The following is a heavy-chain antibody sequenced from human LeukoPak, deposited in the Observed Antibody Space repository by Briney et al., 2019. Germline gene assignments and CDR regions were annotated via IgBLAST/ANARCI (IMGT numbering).Heavy chain of an antibody. CDR1: GFTFSSYG. Sequence: GGSLRLSCAASGFTFSSYGMHWVRQAPGKGLEWVAVIWYDGSNKYYADSVKGRFTISRDNSKNTLYLQMNSLRAEDTAVYYCAREYGYNTQRNDYWGQGTLVTVSS. J-gene: IGHJ4*02. V-gene: IGHV3-33*01. D-gene: IGHD5-12*01. CDR2: IWYDGSNK. CDR3: AREYGYNTQRNDY.